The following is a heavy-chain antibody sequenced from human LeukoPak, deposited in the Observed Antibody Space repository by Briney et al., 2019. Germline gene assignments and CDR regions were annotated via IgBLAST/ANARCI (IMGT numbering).Heavy chain of an antibody. V-gene: IGHV1-69*01. CDR1: GGTFSSDG. Sequence: SVKVSCKASGGTFSSDGITWVRQAPGQGLEWMGGIIPSFRKPDYAKKFQGRVTLTADESTSTAYMELSSLRSEDTAVYYCAREGLFIMVRRGTLDNWGQGTLVTVSS. D-gene: IGHD3-10*01. CDR3: AREGLFIMVRRGTLDN. CDR2: IIPSFRKP. J-gene: IGHJ4*02.